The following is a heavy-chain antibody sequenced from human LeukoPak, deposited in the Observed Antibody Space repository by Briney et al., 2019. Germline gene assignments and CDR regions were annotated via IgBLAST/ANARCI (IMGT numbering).Heavy chain of an antibody. CDR2: ISSGGRTI. CDR3: ALGHLIDFCNIYTCYAGLDY. J-gene: IGHJ4*02. V-gene: IGHV3-11*01. CDR1: GFTFSDYY. D-gene: IGHD2/OR15-2a*01. Sequence: GGSLRLSCAASGFTFSDYYMSWIRQAPGKGLEWVSYISSGGRTIYYADSVKGRFTISRDNAKNSLYLQMNSLRSEDTAVYYCALGHLIDFCNIYTCYAGLDYWGQGTLVTVSS.